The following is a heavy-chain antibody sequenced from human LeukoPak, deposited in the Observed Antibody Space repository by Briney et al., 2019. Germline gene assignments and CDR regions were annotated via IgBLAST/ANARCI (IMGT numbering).Heavy chain of an antibody. Sequence: PSETLSLTCAVYGGSFSGYYWSWIRQPPGKGLEWIGEINHSGGTNYNPSLKSRVTISVDTSKNQFSLKLSSVTAADTAVYYCAIPSDLGYCSSTSCPSDIWGQGTMVTVSS. D-gene: IGHD2-2*01. CDR3: AIPSDLGYCSSTSCPSDI. V-gene: IGHV4-34*01. CDR2: INHSGGT. CDR1: GGSFSGYY. J-gene: IGHJ3*02.